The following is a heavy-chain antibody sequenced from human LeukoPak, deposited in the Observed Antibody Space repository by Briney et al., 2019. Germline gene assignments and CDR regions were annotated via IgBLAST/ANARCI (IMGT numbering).Heavy chain of an antibody. V-gene: IGHV3-23*01. CDR2: ISNSGDAT. CDR1: GFIFSNYA. D-gene: IGHD1-1*01. Sequence: GGSLRLSCAGSGFIFSNYAMSWVRQAPGQGLEWVSTISNSGDATFYADAVKGRFTISRDNSKNTLYLQMYSLRAEDTAIYYCAKAPPYTKYFDYWGQGTLLTVSS. CDR3: AKAPPYTKYFDY. J-gene: IGHJ4*02.